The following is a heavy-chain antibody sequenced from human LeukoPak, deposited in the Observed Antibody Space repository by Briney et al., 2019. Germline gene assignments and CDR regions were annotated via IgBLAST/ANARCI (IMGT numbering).Heavy chain of an antibody. V-gene: IGHV3-53*01. J-gene: IGHJ6*02. D-gene: IGHD7-27*01. CDR2: IYSGGST. CDR1: GFTVSSNY. Sequence: GGSLRLSCAASGFTVSSNYMSWVRQAPGKGLEWVSVIYSGGSTYYADSVKGRFTISRDNSKNTLYLQMNSLRAEDTAVYYCARELGNYYYYYGMDVWGQGTTVTVSS. CDR3: ARELGNYYYYYGMDV.